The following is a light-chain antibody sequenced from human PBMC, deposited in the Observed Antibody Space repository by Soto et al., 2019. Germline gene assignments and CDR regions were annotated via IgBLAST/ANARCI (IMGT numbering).Light chain of an antibody. V-gene: IGKV1-39*01. CDR1: QSISSY. Sequence: DIQMTQSQSSLSASVGDRFTITCRSSQSISSYLNWYQQKPGKAPKLLIYAASSLQSGVPSRFSGSGSGTDFTLTISSLQPEDFATYYCQQSYSTPITFGQGTRLEN. CDR2: AAS. CDR3: QQSYSTPIT. J-gene: IGKJ5*01.